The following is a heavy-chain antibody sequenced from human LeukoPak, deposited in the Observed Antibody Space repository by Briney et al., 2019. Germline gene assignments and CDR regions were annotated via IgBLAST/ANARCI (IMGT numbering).Heavy chain of an antibody. CDR1: GFSFSSYG. D-gene: IGHD2-2*02. Sequence: GGSLRLSCAASGFSFSSYGMHWVRQAPGKGLEWVAFIRYDGSNKYYADSVKGRFTITRDNSKNTLYLQMNSLRAEDTAMYCSAKLSSTSCYRFYWFDPWGQGTLVTVSS. V-gene: IGHV3-30*02. J-gene: IGHJ5*02. CDR3: AKLSSTSCYRFYWFDP. CDR2: IRYDGSNK.